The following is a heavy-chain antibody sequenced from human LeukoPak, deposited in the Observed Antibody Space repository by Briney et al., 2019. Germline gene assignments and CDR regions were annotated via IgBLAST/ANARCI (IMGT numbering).Heavy chain of an antibody. V-gene: IGHV4-59*11. J-gene: IGHJ4*02. Sequence: SETLSLTCTVSGGSISSHYWSWIRQPPGKGLEWIGYIYYSVSTNYNPSLKSRVTISVDTSKNQFSLKLSSVTAADTAVYYCAREVRGYYDSSGYSDYWGQGTLVTVSS. D-gene: IGHD3-22*01. CDR1: GGSISSHY. CDR3: AREVRGYYDSSGYSDY. CDR2: IYYSVST.